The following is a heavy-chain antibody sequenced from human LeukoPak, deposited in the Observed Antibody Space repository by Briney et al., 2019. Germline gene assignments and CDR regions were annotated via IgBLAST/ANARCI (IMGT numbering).Heavy chain of an antibody. CDR3: ARGPRASSDAFDI. J-gene: IGHJ3*02. CDR1: GGSFSGYY. V-gene: IGHV4-34*01. CDR2: INHSGST. Sequence: KPSETLSLTCAVYGGSFSGYYWSWIRQPPGKGLEWIGEINHSGSTNYNPSLKSRVTISVDTSKNQFSLKLSSVTAADTAVYYCARGPRASSDAFDIWGQGTMVTVSS.